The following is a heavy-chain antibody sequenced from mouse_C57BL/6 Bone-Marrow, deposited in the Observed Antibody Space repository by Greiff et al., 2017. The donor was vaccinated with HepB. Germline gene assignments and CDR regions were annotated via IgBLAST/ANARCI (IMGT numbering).Heavy chain of an antibody. Sequence: EVQLQQSGPVLVKPGASVKMSCKASGYTFTDYYMNWVKQSHGKSLEWIGVINPYNGGTSYNQKFKGKATLTVDKSSSTAYMELNSLTSEDSAVYYCARAITTVVAHYYAMDYWGQGTSVTVSS. J-gene: IGHJ4*01. CDR3: ARAITTVVAHYYAMDY. D-gene: IGHD1-1*01. V-gene: IGHV1-19*01. CDR1: GYTFTDYY. CDR2: INPYNGGT.